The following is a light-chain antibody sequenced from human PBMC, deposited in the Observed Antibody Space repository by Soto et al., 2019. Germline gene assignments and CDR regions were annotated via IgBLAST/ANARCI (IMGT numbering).Light chain of an antibody. CDR3: QSYYVTLDALV. Sequence: QSVLTQPPSVSGAPGQTVTISCTGSRSNIGADYDVHWYQQVPGAAPKLLIYGNWNRPSGVPDRFSGSKSVASASLAITGLQAGGEGDYYRQSYYVTLDALVFGGRTKVTVL. CDR2: GNW. V-gene: IGLV1-40*01. CDR1: RSNIGADYD. J-gene: IGLJ3*02.